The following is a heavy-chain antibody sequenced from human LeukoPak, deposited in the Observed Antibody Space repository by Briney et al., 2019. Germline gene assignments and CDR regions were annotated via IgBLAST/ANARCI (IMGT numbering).Heavy chain of an antibody. V-gene: IGHV4-4*07. CDR3: ARESRYFDWLSQSMNWFDP. Sequence: SETLSLTCTVSGGSISSYYWSWIRQPAGKGLEWIGRIYISGSTNYNPSPKSRVTMSVDTSKNQFSLKLSSVTAADTAVYYCARESRYFDWLSQSMNWFDPWGQGTLVTVSS. CDR1: GGSISSYY. J-gene: IGHJ5*02. CDR2: IYISGST. D-gene: IGHD3-9*01.